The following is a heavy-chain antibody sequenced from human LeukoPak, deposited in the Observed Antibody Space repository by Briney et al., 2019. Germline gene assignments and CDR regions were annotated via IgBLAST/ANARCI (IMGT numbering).Heavy chain of an antibody. J-gene: IGHJ6*02. CDR3: ARDILTATGYYGMDV. V-gene: IGHV1-46*01. Sequence: ASVKVSCKASGYTFTNYYIHWVRQAPGQGLEWMGIINPSGDSTSFSQRFQGRLTLTTDTSTSTVYMELNSLRSEDTAVYYCARDILTATGYYGMDVWGQGTTITV. CDR1: GYTFTNYY. D-gene: IGHD3-9*01. CDR2: INPSGDST.